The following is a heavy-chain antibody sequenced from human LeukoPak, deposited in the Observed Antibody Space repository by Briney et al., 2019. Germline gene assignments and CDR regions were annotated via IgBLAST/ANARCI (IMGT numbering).Heavy chain of an antibody. CDR1: GFTFDDYA. Sequence: GGSLRLSCAASGFTFDDYAMHWVRQAPGKGLEWVAVIWYDGSNKYYADSVKGRFTISRNNSKNTLYLQMNSLRAEDTAVYYCAKGGSLVITFGGGFKWFDPWGQGTLVTVSS. CDR2: IWYDGSNK. J-gene: IGHJ5*02. CDR3: AKGGSLVITFGGGFKWFDP. V-gene: IGHV3-33*06. D-gene: IGHD3-16*01.